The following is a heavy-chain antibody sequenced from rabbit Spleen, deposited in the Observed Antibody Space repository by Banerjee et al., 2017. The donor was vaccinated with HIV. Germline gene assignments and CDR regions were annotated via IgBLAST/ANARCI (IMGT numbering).Heavy chain of an antibody. J-gene: IGHJ4*01. CDR2: IYTGSGSA. D-gene: IGHD2-1*01. CDR1: GFDFSRYW. V-gene: IGHV1S47*01. Sequence: QEQLVESGGGLVQPEGSLTLTCKASGFDFSRYWMCWVRQAPGKGLEWIGSIYTGSGSAYYASWAKGRFTIPRSTSLNTVTLQLNSLTAADTATYFCARDDGGGGASDSFNLWGPGTLVTVS. CDR3: ARDDGGGGASDSFNL.